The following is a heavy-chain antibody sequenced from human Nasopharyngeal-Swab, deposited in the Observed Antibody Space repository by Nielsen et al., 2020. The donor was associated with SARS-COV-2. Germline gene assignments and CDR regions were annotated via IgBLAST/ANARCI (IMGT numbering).Heavy chain of an antibody. J-gene: IGHJ4*02. Sequence: GESLKISCAASGFTVSNNYMSWVRQAPGKGLEWLSVIYSGGRIYYADSVKGRFTISRDNSKNTLYLQMNSLRAEDTAVYYCAKLSSSGWYGRDWGQGTLVTVSS. CDR3: AKLSSSGWYGRD. D-gene: IGHD6-19*01. V-gene: IGHV3-53*01. CDR2: IYSGGRI. CDR1: GFTVSNNY.